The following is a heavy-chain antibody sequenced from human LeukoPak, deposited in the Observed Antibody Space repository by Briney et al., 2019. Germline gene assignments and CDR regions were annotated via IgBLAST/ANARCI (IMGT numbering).Heavy chain of an antibody. Sequence: PSETLSVTCTVSGYSISSGYYWGWIRQPPGKGLEWIGSIYHSGSTYYNPSLKSRVTISVDTSKNQFSLKLSSVTAADTAVYYCARVSSSWYQDWYFDLWGRGTLVTVSS. J-gene: IGHJ2*01. V-gene: IGHV4-38-2*02. D-gene: IGHD6-13*01. CDR3: ARVSSSWYQDWYFDL. CDR1: GYSISSGYY. CDR2: IYHSGST.